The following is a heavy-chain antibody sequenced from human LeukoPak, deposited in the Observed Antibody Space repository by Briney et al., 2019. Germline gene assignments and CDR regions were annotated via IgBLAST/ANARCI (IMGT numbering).Heavy chain of an antibody. CDR3: ARLGTGYCSGGSCSNYYYYYMDV. Sequence: SETLSLTCTVSGGSISSHYWSWIRQPPGKGLEWIGYIYYTGGTNYNPSLKSRVTISVDTSKNQFSLKLSSVTAADTAVYYCARLGTGYCSGGSCSNYYYYYMDVWGKGTTVTISS. J-gene: IGHJ6*03. CDR1: GGSISSHY. V-gene: IGHV4-59*11. D-gene: IGHD2-15*01. CDR2: IYYTGGT.